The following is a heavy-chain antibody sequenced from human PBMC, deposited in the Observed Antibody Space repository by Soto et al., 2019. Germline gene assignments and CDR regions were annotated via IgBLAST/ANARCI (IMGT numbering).Heavy chain of an antibody. CDR2: IKSDGSST. CDR3: ARSVRSGSFPYYYYAMDV. D-gene: IGHD3-10*01. V-gene: IGHV3-74*01. CDR1: GFTSSNYG. Sequence: EVQLVESGGGLVQPGGSLRLSCAASGFTSSNYGMHWVRQAPGKGLVWVSHIKSDGSSTNYADSVKGRFTISRDNAKNTLDLQMHGLRDEDMAVYYCARSVRSGSFPYYYYAMDVWGQGTTVTVSS. J-gene: IGHJ6*02.